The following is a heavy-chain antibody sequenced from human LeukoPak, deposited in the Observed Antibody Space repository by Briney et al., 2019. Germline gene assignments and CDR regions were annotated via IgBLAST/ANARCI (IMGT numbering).Heavy chain of an antibody. CDR1: GFTFSSYD. D-gene: IGHD3-10*01. Sequence: GGSLRLSCAASGFTFSSYDMHWVRQATGKGLEWVSAIGTAGDTYYPGSVKGRFTISRENAKNSLYLQMNSLRAEDTAVYYCAKDRYYGSGSYYQDYWGQGTLVTVSS. J-gene: IGHJ4*02. CDR2: IGTAGDT. V-gene: IGHV3-13*01. CDR3: AKDRYYGSGSYYQDY.